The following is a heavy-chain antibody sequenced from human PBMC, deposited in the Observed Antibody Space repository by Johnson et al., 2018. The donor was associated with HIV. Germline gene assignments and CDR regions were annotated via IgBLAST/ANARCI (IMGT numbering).Heavy chain of an antibody. V-gene: IGHV3-66*02. J-gene: IGHJ3*02. CDR3: AKSTQATIARESGPYGAFDI. CDR1: GFTVINNY. D-gene: IGHD3-10*01. Sequence: VQLVESGGGLVQPGGSLRLSCAVSGFTVINNYMTWVRQAPGKGLEWVSIIYSRDATDYAASVGGRFFISSDNSKNTLYLQMNSLRAEDTALYYCAKSTQATIARESGPYGAFDIWGQGTMVTVSS. CDR2: IYSRDAT.